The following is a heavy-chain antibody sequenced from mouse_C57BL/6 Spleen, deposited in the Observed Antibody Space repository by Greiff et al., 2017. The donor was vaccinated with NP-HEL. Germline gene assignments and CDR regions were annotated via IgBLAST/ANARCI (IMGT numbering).Heavy chain of an antibody. CDR3: AREDYDYDVGAMDY. CDR1: GFTFSSYA. Sequence: EVQLQESGGGLVKPGGSLKLSCAASGFTFSSYAMSWVRQTPEKRLEWVATISDGGSYTYYPDNVKGRFTISRDNAKNNLYLQMSHLKSEDTAMYYCAREDYDYDVGAMDYWGQGTSVTVSS. J-gene: IGHJ4*01. D-gene: IGHD2-4*01. V-gene: IGHV5-4*01. CDR2: ISDGGSYT.